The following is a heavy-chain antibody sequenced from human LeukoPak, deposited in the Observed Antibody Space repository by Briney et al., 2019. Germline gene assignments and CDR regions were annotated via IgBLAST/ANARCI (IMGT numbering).Heavy chain of an antibody. CDR1: GWSFNDYY. Sequence: SETLSLTCAVYGWSFNDYYWNGIRQPPGKGLEWVGEINARGDTNFNPSLKSRVTISVDTSKSQFSLRLTSMIAADTAVYYCARGQVPAARGYNWFDPWGQGTLVTVSS. CDR3: ARGQVPAARGYNWFDP. D-gene: IGHD2-2*01. J-gene: IGHJ5*02. CDR2: INARGDT. V-gene: IGHV4-34*01.